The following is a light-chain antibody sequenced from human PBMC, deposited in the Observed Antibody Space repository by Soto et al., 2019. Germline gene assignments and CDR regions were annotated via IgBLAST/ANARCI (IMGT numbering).Light chain of an antibody. CDR1: QSVSSK. Sequence: EIVMTQSPATLSVSPGERATLSCRASQSVSSKLAWYQQKPGQAPRLLIYGASTRATGIPARFSGSGSGTEFTLTISSLQSEDFAVYYCQQYNNWPPYTFGQGTKGEIK. V-gene: IGKV3-15*01. CDR3: QQYNNWPPYT. CDR2: GAS. J-gene: IGKJ2*01.